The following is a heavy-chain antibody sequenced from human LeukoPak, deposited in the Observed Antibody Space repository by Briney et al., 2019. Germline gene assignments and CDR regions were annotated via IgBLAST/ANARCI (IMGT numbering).Heavy chain of an antibody. J-gene: IGHJ4*02. D-gene: IGHD4-11*01. V-gene: IGHV4-4*02. Sequence: SETLSLTCAVSGGSISSSNWWSWARQPPGKGLEWIGEIYHSGSTNYNPSLKSRVTISVDTSKNQFSLKLSSVTAADTAVYYCARRGTVTTERFDYWGQGTLVTVSS. CDR3: ARRGTVTTERFDY. CDR1: GGSISSSNW. CDR2: IYHSGST.